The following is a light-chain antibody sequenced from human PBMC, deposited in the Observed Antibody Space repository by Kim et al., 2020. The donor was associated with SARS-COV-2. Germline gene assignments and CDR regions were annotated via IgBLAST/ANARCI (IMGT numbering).Light chain of an antibody. CDR1: SSNIGSNY. J-gene: IGLJ1*01. CDR2: RNN. V-gene: IGLV1-47*01. Sequence: ELTQPPSASGTPGQRVTISCSGSSSNIGSNYVYWYQQLPGTAPKLLIYRNNQRPSGVPDKFSGSKSGTSASLAISGLRSEDEADYYCAAWDDSLSGYVFGTGTKVTVL. CDR3: AAWDDSLSGYV.